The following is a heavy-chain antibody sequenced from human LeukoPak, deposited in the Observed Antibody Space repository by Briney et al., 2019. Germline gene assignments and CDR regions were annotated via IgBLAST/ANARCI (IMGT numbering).Heavy chain of an antibody. CDR1: GFTFSSFE. Sequence: GGSLRLSCAASGFTFSSFEMKWVRQAPGKGLEWVSYISSGGSTIYYADSVKGRFTISRDNAKNSLYLQMNSLRAEDTAVYYCAKEMDIVVVPAAYIFDYWGQGTLVTVSS. CDR2: ISSGGSTI. D-gene: IGHD2-2*03. V-gene: IGHV3-48*03. J-gene: IGHJ4*02. CDR3: AKEMDIVVVPAAYIFDY.